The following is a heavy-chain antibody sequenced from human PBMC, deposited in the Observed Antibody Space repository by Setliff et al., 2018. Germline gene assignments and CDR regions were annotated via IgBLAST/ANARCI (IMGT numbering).Heavy chain of an antibody. CDR2: IRHDGNNK. Sequence: LRLSCAASGFIFSNYGMHWVRQAPGKGLEWVAFIRHDGNNKYYKDSVRGRFTISRDNSKNTVYLQMNNLRPEDTAVYYCAKELIEVMMTGLEFWGQGTMVTVSS. CDR3: AKELIEVMMTGLEF. J-gene: IGHJ4*02. D-gene: IGHD3-22*01. V-gene: IGHV3-30*02. CDR1: GFIFSNYG.